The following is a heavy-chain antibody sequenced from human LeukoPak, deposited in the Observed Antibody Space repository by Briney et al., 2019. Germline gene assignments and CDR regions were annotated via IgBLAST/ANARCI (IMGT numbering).Heavy chain of an antibody. V-gene: IGHV4-31*03. D-gene: IGHD1-7*01. J-gene: IGHJ4*02. CDR3: AREGTTGSYYFDY. CDR1: GGSISSGHDY. CDR2: IYYSGST. Sequence: TPSETLSLTCTVSGGSISSGHDYWSWIRQHPGKGLVWIGYIYYSGSTYYNPSLKSRVTISIDTSENQFSLKLSSVTAADTAVYYCAREGTTGSYYFDYWGQGTLVTVSS.